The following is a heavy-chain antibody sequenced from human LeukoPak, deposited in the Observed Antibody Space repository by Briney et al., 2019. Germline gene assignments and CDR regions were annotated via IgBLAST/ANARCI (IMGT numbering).Heavy chain of an antibody. D-gene: IGHD3-22*01. J-gene: IGHJ4*02. CDR2: IWADGSRA. V-gene: IGHV3-30*02. Sequence: GGSLRLSCAASGFDFTTHAMHWVRQAPGKGLEWVTFIWADGSRADYADSVKGRFTISRDRSKNTVYLQMNSLRVEDTAVYYCARDPPGSGFSLDYWGQGTPVTVSS. CDR1: GFDFTTHA. CDR3: ARDPPGSGFSLDY.